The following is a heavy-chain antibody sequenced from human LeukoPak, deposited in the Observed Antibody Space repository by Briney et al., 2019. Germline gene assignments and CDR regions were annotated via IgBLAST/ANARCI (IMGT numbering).Heavy chain of an antibody. J-gene: IGHJ6*03. CDR2: ISGSGGST. CDR1: GFTFSSYA. V-gene: IGHV3-23*01. D-gene: IGHD1-26*01. CDR3: AKDRPGRELHGWDWYYYYYMDV. Sequence: GGSLRLSCAASGFTFSSYAMSWVRQAPGKGLEWVSAISGSGGSTYYADSVKGRFTISRDNSKNTLYLQMNSLRAEDTAVYYCAKDRPGRELHGWDWYYYYYMDVWGEGTTVTVSS.